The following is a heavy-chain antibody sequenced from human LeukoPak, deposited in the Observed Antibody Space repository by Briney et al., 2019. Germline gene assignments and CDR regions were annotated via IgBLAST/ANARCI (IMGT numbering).Heavy chain of an antibody. V-gene: IGHV3-30*02. CDR2: IRYDGSNT. CDR3: AKVGSGWYGVDY. CDR1: GFTFSDDG. D-gene: IGHD6-19*01. Sequence: PGGSLRLSCGAAGFTFSDDGMHWVRQAPDKGLEWVAFIRYDGSNTYYADSVKGRFTISRDNSENTLYLQMNSLRAEDTAVYYCAKVGSGWYGVDYWGHGTLVTVSS. J-gene: IGHJ4*01.